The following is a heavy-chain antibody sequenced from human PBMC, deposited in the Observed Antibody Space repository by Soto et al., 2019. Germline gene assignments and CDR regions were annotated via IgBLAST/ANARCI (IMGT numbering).Heavy chain of an antibody. CDR1: GYTFTSYG. V-gene: IGHV1-18*01. Sequence: QVQLVQSGAEVKKPGASVKVSCKASGYTFTSYGISWVRQAPGQGLEWMGWISAYNGNTNYAQNVHGRVTMTTDTSTSTAYMELRSLRSDDTAVYYCARELVPAANTRNYYYYMDVWGKGTTVTVSS. CDR2: ISAYNGNT. D-gene: IGHD2-2*01. J-gene: IGHJ6*03. CDR3: ARELVPAANTRNYYYYMDV.